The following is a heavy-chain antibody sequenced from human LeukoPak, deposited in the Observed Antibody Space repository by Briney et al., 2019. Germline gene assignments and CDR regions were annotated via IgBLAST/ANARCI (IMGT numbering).Heavy chain of an antibody. CDR3: AREGRGSGWYFDAFDI. CDR2: INAGNGNT. J-gene: IGHJ3*02. CDR1: GFTFTSYA. Sequence: GGSLRLSCAASGFTFTSYAMHWVRQAPGQRLEWMGWINAGNGNTKYSQKFQGRVTITRDTSASTAYMELSSLRSEDTAVYYCAREGRGSGWYFDAFDIWGQGTMVTVSS. V-gene: IGHV1-3*01. D-gene: IGHD6-19*01.